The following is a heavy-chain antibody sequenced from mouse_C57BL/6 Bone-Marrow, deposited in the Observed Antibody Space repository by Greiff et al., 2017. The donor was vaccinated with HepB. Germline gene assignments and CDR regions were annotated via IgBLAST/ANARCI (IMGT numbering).Heavy chain of an antibody. CDR1: GYTFTSYW. Sequence: VKLQQSGAELVKPGASVKVSCKASGYTFTSYWMHWVKQRPGQGLEWIGRIHPSDSDTNYNQKFKGKATLTVDKSSSTAYMQLSSLTSEDSAVYDCAREGSYYGRTWFAYWGQGTLVTVSA. J-gene: IGHJ3*01. D-gene: IGHD1-1*01. CDR2: IHPSDSDT. CDR3: AREGSYYGRTWFAY. V-gene: IGHV1-74*01.